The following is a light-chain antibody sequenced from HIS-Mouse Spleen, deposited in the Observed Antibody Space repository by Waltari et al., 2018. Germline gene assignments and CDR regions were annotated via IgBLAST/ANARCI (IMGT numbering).Light chain of an antibody. CDR2: DVS. CDR3: SSYTSSSFNVV. J-gene: IGLJ2*01. V-gene: IGLV2-14*03. CDR1: SSDVGGYNY. Sequence: QSALTQPASVSGSPGQSITISCTGTSSDVGGYNYVSWYQQHPGNAPKLMIYDVSNRPSWVSNRFSGSKSGNTASLTISGLQAEDEADYYCSSYTSSSFNVVFGGGTKLTVL.